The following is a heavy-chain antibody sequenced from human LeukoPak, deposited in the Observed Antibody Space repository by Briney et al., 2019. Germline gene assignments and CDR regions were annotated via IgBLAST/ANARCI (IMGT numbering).Heavy chain of an antibody. D-gene: IGHD2-2*03. CDR1: GFTFSSYA. CDR3: ARVDDLDAFDT. CDR2: IADDGSNK. Sequence: GGSLRLSCAASGFTFSSYAMHWVRQAPGKGLKWVAVIADDGSNKYYTDPVKGRFTIYRDNSNNTLYLQMNSLRAEDTAVYYCARVDDLDAFDTWGQGTMVTVSS. V-gene: IGHV3-30*04. J-gene: IGHJ3*02.